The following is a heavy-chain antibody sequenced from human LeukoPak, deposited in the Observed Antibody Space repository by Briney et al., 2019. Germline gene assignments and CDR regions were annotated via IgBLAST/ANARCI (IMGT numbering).Heavy chain of an antibody. V-gene: IGHV4-31*03. CDR2: IYDIGST. Sequence: LQTLSLTCTFSGGSISRGGYYWSWIRQHPGKGLEWLGYIYDIGSTYYNPSLKSRVTISVDTSKNQFSLKLSPVTAADTAVYYCAGTMVRGVIRGVDYWGQGTLVTVSS. CDR1: GGSISRGGYY. J-gene: IGHJ4*02. CDR3: AGTMVRGVIRGVDY. D-gene: IGHD3-10*01.